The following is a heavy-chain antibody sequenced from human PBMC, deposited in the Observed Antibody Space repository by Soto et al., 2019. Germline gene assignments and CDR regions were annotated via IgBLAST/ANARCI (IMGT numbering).Heavy chain of an antibody. CDR2: IIPIFGTA. Sequence: ASVKVSCKASGGTFSSYAISWVRQAPGQGLEWMGGIIPIFGTANYAQKFQGRVTITADESTSTAYMELSSLRSEDTAVYYCASSGSGSPNDAFDIWGQGTMVTVSS. J-gene: IGHJ3*02. V-gene: IGHV1-69*13. CDR1: GGTFSSYA. D-gene: IGHD3-10*01. CDR3: ASSGSGSPNDAFDI.